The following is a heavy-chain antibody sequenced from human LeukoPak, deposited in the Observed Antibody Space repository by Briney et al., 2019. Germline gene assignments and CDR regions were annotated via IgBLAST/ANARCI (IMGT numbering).Heavy chain of an antibody. CDR2: IYYSGST. CDR3: ARGWYCSSTSCYPCYMDV. Sequence: LETLSLACTVSGGSISSYYWSWIRQPPGKGLEWIGYIYYSGSTNYNPSLKSRVTISVDTSKNQFSLKLSSVTAADTAVYYCARGWYCSSTSCYPCYMDVWGKGTTVTVSS. J-gene: IGHJ6*03. D-gene: IGHD2-2*01. V-gene: IGHV4-59*01. CDR1: GGSISSYY.